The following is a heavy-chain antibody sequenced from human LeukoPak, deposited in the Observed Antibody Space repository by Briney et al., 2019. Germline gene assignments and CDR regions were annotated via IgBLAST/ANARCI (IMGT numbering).Heavy chain of an antibody. CDR2: IIPMFDTA. CDR3: ARPLNWNDGYYGMDV. J-gene: IGHJ6*02. D-gene: IGHD1-1*01. V-gene: IGHV1-69*13. CDR1: GGTFSSYA. Sequence: GASVKVSCKASGGTFSSYAISWVRQALGQGLEWMGGIIPMFDTANYAQKFQGRVTITADGSTSTVYMELSSLRSEDTAVYYCARPLNWNDGYYGMDVWGQGTTVTVSS.